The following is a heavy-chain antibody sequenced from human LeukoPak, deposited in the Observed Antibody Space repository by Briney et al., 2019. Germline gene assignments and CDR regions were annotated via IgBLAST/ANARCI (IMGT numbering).Heavy chain of an antibody. D-gene: IGHD1-26*01. CDR2: ISYDGSNK. J-gene: IGHJ5*02. CDR3: AKYSSVVGATGWFDP. CDR1: GFTFSSYG. Sequence: GRSLRLSCAASGFTFSSYGMHWVRQAPGKGLEWVAVISYDGSNKYYADSVKGRFTISRDNSKNTLYLQMNSLRAEDTAVYYCAKYSSVVGATGWFDPWGQGTLVTVSS. V-gene: IGHV3-30*18.